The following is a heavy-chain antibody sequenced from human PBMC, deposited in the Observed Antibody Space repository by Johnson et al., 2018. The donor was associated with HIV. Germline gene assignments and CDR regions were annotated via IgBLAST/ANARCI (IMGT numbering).Heavy chain of an antibody. Sequence: VQLVESGGGLVQPGGSLRLSCAASGFTFSSYWMSWVRQATGKGLEWVSTISGGGGTTYYADSVKGRFPISRDNSKNTLYLQMNSLRAEDTAVYYCARDWVQSPDYYDPVFFDIWGQGTMVTVSS. J-gene: IGHJ3*02. CDR1: GFTFSSYW. D-gene: IGHD3-22*01. CDR2: ISGGGGTT. V-gene: IGHV3-23*04. CDR3: ARDWVQSPDYYDPVFFDI.